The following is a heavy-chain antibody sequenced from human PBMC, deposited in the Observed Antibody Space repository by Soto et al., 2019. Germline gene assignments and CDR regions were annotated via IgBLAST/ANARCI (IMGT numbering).Heavy chain of an antibody. Sequence: ASVKVSVKASGYTFTSYGISWVRQAPGQGLEWMGWISAYNGNTNYAQKLQGRVTMTTDTSTSTAYMELRSLRSDDTAVYYCASRGYSYGYGHHYSSWGQGTLVTVSS. CDR3: ASRGYSYGYGHHYSS. D-gene: IGHD5-18*01. V-gene: IGHV1-18*04. J-gene: IGHJ5*02. CDR1: GYTFTSYG. CDR2: ISAYNGNT.